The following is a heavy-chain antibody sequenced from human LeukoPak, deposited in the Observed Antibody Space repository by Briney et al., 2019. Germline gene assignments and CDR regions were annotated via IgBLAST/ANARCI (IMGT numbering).Heavy chain of an antibody. V-gene: IGHV3-11*06. CDR3: ARGGQELDN. CDR1: GFTFSDFY. J-gene: IGHJ4*02. CDR2: IGSSSTYT. Sequence: GGSLRLSCAASGFTFSDFYMSWIRQAPGKGLEWVSYIGSSSTYTNYADSVKGRFTISRDNAKNSLYLQMSSLRADDTAVYYCARGGQELDNWGQGTLVTVSS. D-gene: IGHD1-26*01.